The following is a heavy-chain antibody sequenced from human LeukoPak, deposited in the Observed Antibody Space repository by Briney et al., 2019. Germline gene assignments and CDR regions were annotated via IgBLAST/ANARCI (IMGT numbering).Heavy chain of an antibody. V-gene: IGHV5-51*01. CDR2: IYPGDSDT. CDR1: GYRFTSYW. CDR3: ARLLTYYYDSSGSAYNWFDP. Sequence: GESLKISCKGSGYRFTSYWIGWVRQMPGKGLEWMGIIYPGDSDTRYSPSFQGQVTISADKSISTAYLQWSSLKASDTAMYYCARLLTYYYDSSGSAYNWFDPWGQGTLVTVSS. D-gene: IGHD3-22*01. J-gene: IGHJ5*02.